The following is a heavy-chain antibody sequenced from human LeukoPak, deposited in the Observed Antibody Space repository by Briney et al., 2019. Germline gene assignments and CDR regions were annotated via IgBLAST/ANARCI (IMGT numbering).Heavy chain of an antibody. CDR2: IYHSGTS. CDR3: ARRDVTTHRFDY. V-gene: IGHV4-30-4*01. CDR1: GDSISSGASY. D-gene: IGHD4-17*01. Sequence: SETLSLTCTVSGDSISSGASYWSWIRRPPGEGLEWIGYIYHSGTSYYNPSLRSRVTISVDTSKNQFSLNLRSVTDADTAVYYCARRDVTTHRFDYWGQGALVTVSS. J-gene: IGHJ4*02.